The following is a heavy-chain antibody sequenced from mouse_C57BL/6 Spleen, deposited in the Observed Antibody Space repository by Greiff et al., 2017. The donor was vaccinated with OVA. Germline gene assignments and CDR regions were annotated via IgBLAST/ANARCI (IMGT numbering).Heavy chain of an antibody. CDR3: ARTAVVRGYFDY. V-gene: IGHV1-55*01. CDR1: GYTFTSYW. Sequence: VQLQQPGAELVKPGASVKMSCKASGYTFTSYWIAWVKQRPGQGLEWIGDIYPGSGSTNYNEKFKSKATLTVDTSSSTAYMQLSSLTSEDSAVYYCARTAVVRGYFDYWGQGTTLTVSS. D-gene: IGHD1-1*01. CDR2: IYPGSGST. J-gene: IGHJ2*01.